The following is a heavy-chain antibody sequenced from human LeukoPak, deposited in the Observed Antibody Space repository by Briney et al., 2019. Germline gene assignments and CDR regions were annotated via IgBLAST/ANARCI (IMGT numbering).Heavy chain of an antibody. D-gene: IGHD3-10*01. J-gene: IGHJ6*02. CDR2: INTNTGNP. Sequence: ASVKVSCKASGYTFTSYAMNWVRQAPGQGLEWMGWINTNTGNPTYAQGFTGRFVFSLDTSVNTAYLQISSLKAEDAAVYYCARVSAPGSGSYYYYYYGMDVWGQGTTVTVSS. CDR3: ARVSAPGSGSYYYYYYGMDV. CDR1: GYTFTSYA. V-gene: IGHV7-4-1*02.